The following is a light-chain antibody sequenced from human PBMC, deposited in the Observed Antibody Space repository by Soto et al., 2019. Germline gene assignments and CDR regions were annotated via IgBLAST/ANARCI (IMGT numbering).Light chain of an antibody. Sequence: QSVLTQPASVSGSPGQSITISCTGTSSDVGSYNLVSWYQQHPGKAPKLMIYEGSKRPSGVSNRFSGSKSGNTASLTISGLQAEDEADYYCCSYAGSYVFGTGTKPHRP. J-gene: IGLJ1*01. V-gene: IGLV2-23*01. CDR3: CSYAGSYV. CDR2: EGS. CDR1: SSDVGSYNL.